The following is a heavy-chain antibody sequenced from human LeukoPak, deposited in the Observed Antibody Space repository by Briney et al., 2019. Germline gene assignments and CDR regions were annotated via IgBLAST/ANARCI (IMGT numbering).Heavy chain of an antibody. D-gene: IGHD5-24*01. V-gene: IGHV3-30*02. J-gene: IGHJ4*02. CDR1: GFTFDIYG. CDR2: IRSDGSKT. CDR3: AKGRGKDGQNLFDY. Sequence: GGCLRLSCAASGFTFDIYGIHSVRQAPGKGLEWVTFIRSDGSKTHYADSLKGRSTISRDNSKKTLYLQIDSLRVDDTAVYYCAKGRGKDGQNLFDYWGQGTLVSVSS.